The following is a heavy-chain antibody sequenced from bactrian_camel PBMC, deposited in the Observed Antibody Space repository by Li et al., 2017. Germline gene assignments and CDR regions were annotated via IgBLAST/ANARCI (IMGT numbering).Heavy chain of an antibody. Sequence: HVQLVESGGGSVQPGGSLRLSCVVSTYSSSIQSMAWFRQAPGNEREAVAAIDRDGATTYHAAVKGRFTVGNDGDKSTVYLQMTSLKPEDTAMYYCAARFRGGYCFVDIMEDHFPYYGQGTQVTVS. V-gene: IGHV3S53*01. D-gene: IGHD2*01. CDR2: IDRDGAT. CDR1: TYSSSIQS. J-gene: IGHJ4*01.